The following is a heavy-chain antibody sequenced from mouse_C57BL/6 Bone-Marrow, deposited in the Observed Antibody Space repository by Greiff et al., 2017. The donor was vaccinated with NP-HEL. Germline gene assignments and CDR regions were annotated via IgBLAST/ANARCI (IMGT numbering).Heavy chain of an antibody. CDR3: ARGPLYYGYPYYFDY. J-gene: IGHJ2*01. Sequence: EVQGVESGGGLVKPGGSLKLSCAASGFTFSSYAMSWVRQTPEKRLEWVATISDGGSYTYYPDNVKGRFTISRDNAKNNLYLQMSHLKSEDTAMYYCARGPLYYGYPYYFDYWGQGTTLTVSS. CDR2: ISDGGSYT. V-gene: IGHV5-4*01. CDR1: GFTFSSYA. D-gene: IGHD2-2*01.